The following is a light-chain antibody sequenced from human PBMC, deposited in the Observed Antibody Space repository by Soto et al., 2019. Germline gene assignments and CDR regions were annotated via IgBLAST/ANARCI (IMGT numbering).Light chain of an antibody. J-gene: IGKJ5*01. CDR2: DAS. V-gene: IGKV3-11*01. CDR3: QQRSGA. CDR1: QSVSSY. Sequence: EIVLTQSPATLSLSPGERATLSCRASQSVSSYLAWYQRKPGQAPRLLIYDASNRATGIPARFSGSGSGTDFTLTISSLEPEDFAVYYCQQRSGAFGQGTRLEIK.